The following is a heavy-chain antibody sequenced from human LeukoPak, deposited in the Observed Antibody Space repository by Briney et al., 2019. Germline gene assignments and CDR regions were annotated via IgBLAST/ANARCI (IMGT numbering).Heavy chain of an antibody. Sequence: SETLSLTCTVSGGSISRYYWSWIRRPPGKGLEWIGYIDDSGNTNYNPSLKSQVTISVDKSKNQFSLKLSSVTAADTAVYYCARDSSGLPPYYWYFDLWGRGTLVTVSS. CDR2: IDDSGNT. V-gene: IGHV4-59*12. CDR1: GGSISRYY. D-gene: IGHD3-22*01. CDR3: ARDSSGLPPYYWYFDL. J-gene: IGHJ2*01.